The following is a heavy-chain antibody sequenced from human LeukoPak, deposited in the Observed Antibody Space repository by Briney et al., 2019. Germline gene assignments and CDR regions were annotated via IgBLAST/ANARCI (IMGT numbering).Heavy chain of an antibody. V-gene: IGHV4-30-4*01. Sequence: PSQTLSLTCTVSGGSISSGDYYWSWIRQPPGKGLECIGYIYYSGSTYYNPSLKSRVTISVDTSKNQFSLKLSSVTAADTAVYYCARGQYNWNDGGYFQHWGQGTLVTVSS. J-gene: IGHJ1*01. D-gene: IGHD1-20*01. CDR2: IYYSGST. CDR1: GGSISSGDYY. CDR3: ARGQYNWNDGGYFQH.